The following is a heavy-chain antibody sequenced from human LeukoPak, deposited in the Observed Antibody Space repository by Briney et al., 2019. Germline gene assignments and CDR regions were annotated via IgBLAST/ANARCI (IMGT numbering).Heavy chain of an antibody. CDR2: IYYSGST. V-gene: IGHV4-59*08. Sequence: SETLSLTCTVSGGSISSYYWSWIRQPPGKGLEWIGYIYYSGSTNYNPSLKSRVTISVDTSKNQFSLKLSSVTAADTAVYYCARHALEYYYDSPIDYWGQGTLVTVSS. J-gene: IGHJ4*02. CDR1: GGSISSYY. D-gene: IGHD3-22*01. CDR3: ARHALEYYYDSPIDY.